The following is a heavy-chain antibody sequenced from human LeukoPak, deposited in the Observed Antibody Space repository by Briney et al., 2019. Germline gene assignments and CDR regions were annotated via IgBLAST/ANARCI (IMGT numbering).Heavy chain of an antibody. J-gene: IGHJ4*02. CDR1: GYSISSGYY. Sequence: SETLSLTCTVSGYSISSGYYWGWIRQPPGKGLEWIGSIYHSGSTYSNPSLKSRVTISVDTSKNHFSLKLTSVTAADTAVYYCARNIAAAAPYYFDYWGQGTLVTVSS. CDR3: ARNIAAAAPYYFDY. CDR2: IYHSGST. V-gene: IGHV4-38-2*02. D-gene: IGHD6-13*01.